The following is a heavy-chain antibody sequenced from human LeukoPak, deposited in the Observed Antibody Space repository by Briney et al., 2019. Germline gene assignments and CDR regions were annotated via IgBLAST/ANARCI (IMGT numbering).Heavy chain of an antibody. V-gene: IGHV3-74*01. D-gene: IGHD3-22*01. CDR1: GFTFSDYY. J-gene: IGHJ4*02. CDR3: ARDSDRYYYDSSGYFPYY. CDR2: INTDGSSA. Sequence: GGSLRLSCAASGFTFSDYYMSWIRQAPGKGLVWVSRINTDGSSANYADSVKGRFTISRDNSKNTLYLQMNSLRAEDTAVYYCARDSDRYYYDSSGYFPYYWGQGTLVTVSS.